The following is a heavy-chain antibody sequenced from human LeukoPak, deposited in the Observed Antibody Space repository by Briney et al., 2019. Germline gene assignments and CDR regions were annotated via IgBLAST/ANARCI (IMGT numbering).Heavy chain of an antibody. CDR1: GDSISSSY. Sequence: SETLSLTCTVSGDSISSSYWSWIRQPPGKGLEWIGYISYSGSTNYNPSLKSRVTISVDTSREQFSLKLSSVTAADTAVYYCARARSKWYHDYWGQGTLVTVSS. J-gene: IGHJ4*02. CDR2: ISYSGST. V-gene: IGHV4-59*01. D-gene: IGHD2-2*01. CDR3: ARARSKWYHDY.